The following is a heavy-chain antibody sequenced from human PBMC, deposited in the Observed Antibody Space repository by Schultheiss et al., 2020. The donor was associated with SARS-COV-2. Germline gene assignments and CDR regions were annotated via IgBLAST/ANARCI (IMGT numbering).Heavy chain of an antibody. Sequence: SETLSLTCAVYGGSFSGYYWSWIRQPPGKGLEWIGRIYTSGNTNYNPSLKSRVTMSVDTSKNQFSLNLRSVTAADTAVYYCARDSGSGRYGYWGQGTLVTVSS. D-gene: IGHD1-26*01. CDR1: GGSFSGYY. CDR3: ARDSGSGRYGY. J-gene: IGHJ4*02. CDR2: IYTSGNT. V-gene: IGHV4-4*07.